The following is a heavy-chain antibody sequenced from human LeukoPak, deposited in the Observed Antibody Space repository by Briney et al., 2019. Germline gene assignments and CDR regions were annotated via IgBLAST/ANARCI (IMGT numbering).Heavy chain of an antibody. Sequence: PSETLSLTCAVYGGSFSGYYWSWIRQPPGKGLEWIGEINHSGSTNYNPSLKSRVTISVDTSKNQFSLKLSSVTAADTAVYYCARHRAPYGDYFLVGYYMDVWGKGTTVTVSS. CDR3: ARHRAPYGDYFLVGYYMDV. CDR2: INHSGST. V-gene: IGHV4-34*01. D-gene: IGHD4-17*01. J-gene: IGHJ6*03. CDR1: GGSFSGYY.